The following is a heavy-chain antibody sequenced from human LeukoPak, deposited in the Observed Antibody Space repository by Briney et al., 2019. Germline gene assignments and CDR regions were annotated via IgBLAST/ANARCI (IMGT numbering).Heavy chain of an antibody. CDR3: ARDAPFSRAGFDY. J-gene: IGHJ4*02. Sequence: GGSLRLSCAASGFTFSTYAMHWVRQAPAKGLEWVADISFDGSNIYYAGSVKGRFTISRDNSKNTLYLQMNSLGAEDTAVYYCARDAPFSRAGFDYWGQGTLVTVSS. CDR2: ISFDGSNI. V-gene: IGHV3-30-3*01. CDR1: GFTFSTYA.